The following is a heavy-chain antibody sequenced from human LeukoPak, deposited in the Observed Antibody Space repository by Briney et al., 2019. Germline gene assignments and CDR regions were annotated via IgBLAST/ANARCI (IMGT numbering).Heavy chain of an antibody. Sequence: PSETLSLTCTVSGGSISTGSYCWSWIRQPAGKGLEWIGHIYTSGSTNYNPSLKSRVTISVDTSKNQFSLKLSSVTAADTAVYYCARGRRYDILTGYGEDWYFDLWGRGTLVTVSS. J-gene: IGHJ2*01. D-gene: IGHD3-9*01. CDR3: ARGRRYDILTGYGEDWYFDL. CDR2: IYTSGST. CDR1: GGSISTGSYC. V-gene: IGHV4-61*09.